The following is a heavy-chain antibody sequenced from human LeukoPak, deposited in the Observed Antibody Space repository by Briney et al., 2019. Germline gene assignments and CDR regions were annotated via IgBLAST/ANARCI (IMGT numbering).Heavy chain of an antibody. D-gene: IGHD1-26*01. CDR1: GFTFSSYA. CDR2: IWYDGSRK. V-gene: IGHV3-33*06. J-gene: IGHJ4*02. CDR3: AKEVGADLGS. Sequence: PGGSLRLSCGASGFTFSSYAIHWVRQAPGKGLGWVAIIWYDGSRKYYADSVKGRFSISRDNSKNMVYLQMNSLRAEDTAVYYCAKEVGADLGSWGQGTLVTVSS.